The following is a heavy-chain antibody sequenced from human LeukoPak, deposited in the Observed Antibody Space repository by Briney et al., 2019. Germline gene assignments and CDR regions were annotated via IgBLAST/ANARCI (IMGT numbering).Heavy chain of an antibody. Sequence: SETLSLTCTVSGYSISSGYYWGWIRQPPGKGLEWIGYIYHSESTYYNPSLKSRVTISVDTSKNQFSLKLSSVTAADTAAYYCARIPTVTFFDYWGQGTLVTVSS. D-gene: IGHD4-17*01. CDR2: IYHSEST. CDR1: GYSISSGYY. J-gene: IGHJ4*02. CDR3: ARIPTVTFFDY. V-gene: IGHV4-38-2*02.